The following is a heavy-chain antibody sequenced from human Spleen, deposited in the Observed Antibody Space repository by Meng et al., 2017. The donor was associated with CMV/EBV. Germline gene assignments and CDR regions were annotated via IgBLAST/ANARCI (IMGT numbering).Heavy chain of an antibody. CDR1: ISRSTYY. CDR3: ARQYIVVVPPAGGWFDP. CDR2: IYYSGST. V-gene: IGHV4-39*01. D-gene: IGHD2-2*01. Sequence: ISRSTYYWGWIRQPPGQGLEWIGSIYYSGSTYYNPSLKTRVTMSVDTSKNQFSLKLSSVTAADTAMYYCARQYIVVVPPAGGWFDPWGQGTLVTVSS. J-gene: IGHJ5*02.